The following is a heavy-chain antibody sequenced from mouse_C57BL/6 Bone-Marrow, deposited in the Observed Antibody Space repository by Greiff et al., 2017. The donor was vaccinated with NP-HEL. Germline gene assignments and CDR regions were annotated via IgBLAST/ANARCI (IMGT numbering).Heavy chain of an antibody. V-gene: IGHV1-15*01. CDR1: GYTFTDYE. J-gene: IGHJ3*01. CDR2: IDPETGGT. CDR3: TLYDYFSWFAY. D-gene: IGHD2-4*01. Sequence: VQLKESGAELVRPGASVTLSCKASGYTFTDYEMHWVKQTPVHGLEWIGAIDPETGGTAYNQKFKGKAILTADKSSSTAYMELRSLTSEDSAVYYCTLYDYFSWFAYWGQGTLVTVSA.